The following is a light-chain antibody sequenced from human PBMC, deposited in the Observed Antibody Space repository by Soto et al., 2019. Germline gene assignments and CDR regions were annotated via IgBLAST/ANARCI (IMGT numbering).Light chain of an antibody. CDR3: QQYGSSPLIS. Sequence: VLPQSPGSLSFSPGERATLSCRASQSVMSNYLAWYQQKPGQPPRLLIYGSSSRATGIPDRFSGSGSGRDFTLTISGLEPEDFAVYYCQQYGSSPLISFGQGTRLEI. CDR1: QSVMSNY. CDR2: GSS. V-gene: IGKV3-20*01. J-gene: IGKJ5*01.